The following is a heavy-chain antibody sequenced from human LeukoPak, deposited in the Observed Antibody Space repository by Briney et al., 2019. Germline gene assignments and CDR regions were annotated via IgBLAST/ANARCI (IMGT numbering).Heavy chain of an antibody. CDR1: GYTFTSYA. J-gene: IGHJ4*02. V-gene: IGHV7-4-1*02. CDR2: INTNTGNP. Sequence: GASVKVSCKASGYTFTSYAMNWVRQAPGQGLEWMGWINTNTGNPTYAQGFTGRFVFSLDTSVSTAYLQISSLKAEDTAVYYCARGYTRILYHLFGYWGQGTLVTVSS. D-gene: IGHD2-8*01. CDR3: ARGYTRILYHLFGY.